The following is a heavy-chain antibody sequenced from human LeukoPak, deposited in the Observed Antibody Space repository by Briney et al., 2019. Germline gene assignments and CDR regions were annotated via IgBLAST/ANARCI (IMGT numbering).Heavy chain of an antibody. D-gene: IGHD5-12*01. J-gene: IGHJ4*02. CDR1: GFTFSSYA. Sequence: GGSLRLSCAASGFTFSSYAMSWVRPAPGKGLEWVSAISGSGGSTYYADSVKGRFTISRDNSKNTLYLQMNSLRAEDTAVYYCAKDQGGYDLTDFDYWGQGTLVTVSS. CDR3: AKDQGGYDLTDFDY. V-gene: IGHV3-23*01. CDR2: ISGSGGST.